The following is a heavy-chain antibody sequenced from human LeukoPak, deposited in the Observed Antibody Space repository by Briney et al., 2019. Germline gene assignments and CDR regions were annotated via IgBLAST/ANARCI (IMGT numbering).Heavy chain of an antibody. CDR3: ARDRSMSPDY. CDR1: GFTFSSYA. V-gene: IGHV3-30*04. Sequence: PGRSLRLSCAASGFTFSSYAMHWVRQAPGNGLEWVAVISYDGSNKYYADSVKGRFTISRDNSKNTLYLQMNSLRAEDTAVYYCARDRSMSPDYWGQGTLVTVSS. D-gene: IGHD6-6*01. CDR2: ISYDGSNK. J-gene: IGHJ4*02.